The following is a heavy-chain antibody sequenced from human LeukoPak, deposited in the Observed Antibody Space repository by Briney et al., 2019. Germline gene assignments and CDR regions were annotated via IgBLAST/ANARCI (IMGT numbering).Heavy chain of an antibody. D-gene: IGHD4-17*01. Sequence: GGSLTLSCLASGFTLSRNPMAWVRQAPGKGLEWVSLITDRDGRTNYADFVRGRFTIYRDNSKNMLYLQMNGLRPDDTAIYYCAKERSTTTVFDSWGQGTLVTVSS. J-gene: IGHJ4*02. CDR2: ITDRDGRT. V-gene: IGHV3-23*01. CDR3: AKERSTTTVFDS. CDR1: GFTLSRNP.